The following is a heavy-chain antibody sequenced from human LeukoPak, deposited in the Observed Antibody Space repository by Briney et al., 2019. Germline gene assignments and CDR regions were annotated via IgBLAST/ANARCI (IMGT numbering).Heavy chain of an antibody. CDR3: ARKEGVYFDY. CDR2: INPSGGST. Sequence: ASVKVSCKASGGTFSSYAISWVRQAPGQGLEWMGIINPSGGSTSYAQKFQGRVTMTRDTSTSTVYMELSSLKSEDTAVYYCARKEGVYFDYWGQGTLVTVSS. CDR1: GGTFSSYA. J-gene: IGHJ4*02. V-gene: IGHV1-46*03.